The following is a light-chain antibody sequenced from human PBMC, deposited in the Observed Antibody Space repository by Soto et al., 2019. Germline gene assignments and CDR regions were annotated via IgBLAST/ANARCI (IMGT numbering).Light chain of an antibody. CDR2: WGS. CDR1: QILLHSNGYTY. V-gene: IGKV2-28*01. J-gene: IGKJ5*01. CDR3: QQYGGSPIT. Sequence: DIVMTQPPLSLPVTPGEPASISCRSSQILLHSNGYTYLDWYLQKPGQSPQLLIYWGSNRASGVPDRFSGSGSGTDFTLTISRLEPEDFALYYCQQYGGSPITFGLGTRLETK.